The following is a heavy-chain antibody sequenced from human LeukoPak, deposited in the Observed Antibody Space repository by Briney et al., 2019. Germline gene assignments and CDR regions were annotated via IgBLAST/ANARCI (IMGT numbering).Heavy chain of an antibody. J-gene: IGHJ3*02. Sequence: PGRSLRLSCAASGFTFSSYAMHWVRQAPGKGLEWVAVISYDGSNKYYADSVKGRFTISRDNSKNTLFLQMNSLRDEDTAVYYCARDEGYGSGSFDIWGQGRRVTVSS. CDR1: GFTFSSYA. D-gene: IGHD3-10*01. CDR3: ARDEGYGSGSFDI. V-gene: IGHV3-30*14. CDR2: ISYDGSNK.